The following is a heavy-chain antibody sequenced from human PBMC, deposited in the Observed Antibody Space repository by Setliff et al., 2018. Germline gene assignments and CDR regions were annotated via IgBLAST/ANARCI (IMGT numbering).Heavy chain of an antibody. CDR1: GFVFGTYG. CDR3: ARDQFRNSGGLYS. CDR2: VRFDGTYK. D-gene: IGHD1-7*01. Sequence: GGSLRLSCAASGFVFGTYGMHWVRQAPGKGLDWVASVRFDGTYKVYADSVKGRFTISRDNSENTLNLQMNGLRIDDTAVYYCARDQFRNSGGLYSWGQGTLVTVSS. J-gene: IGHJ5*02. V-gene: IGHV3-30*02.